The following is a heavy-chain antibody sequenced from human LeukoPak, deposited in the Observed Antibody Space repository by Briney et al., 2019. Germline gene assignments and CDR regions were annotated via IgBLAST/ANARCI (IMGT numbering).Heavy chain of an antibody. V-gene: IGHV4-34*01. D-gene: IGHD2-2*01. CDR3: ARGAGQIVVVPAAISASGYYYMDV. CDR2: STHSGST. CDR1: GGSFSGHY. Sequence: SETLSLTCAVYGGSFSGHYWTWIRQSPGKGLEWIGESTHSGSTNYNPSLKSRVTISVDTSKNQFSLKLSSVTAADTAVYYCARGAGQIVVVPAAISASGYYYMDVWGKGTTVTVSS. J-gene: IGHJ6*03.